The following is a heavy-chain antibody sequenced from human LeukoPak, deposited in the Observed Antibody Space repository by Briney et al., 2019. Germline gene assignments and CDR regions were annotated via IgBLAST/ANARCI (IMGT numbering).Heavy chain of an antibody. V-gene: IGHV4-39*07. CDR1: GGSISSSSYY. Sequence: SETLSLTCTVSGGSISSSSYYWGWIRQPPGKGLEWIGSIYYSGSTYYDPSLKSRVTISVDTSKNQFSLKLSSVTAADTAVYYCARDLLWLYYFDYWGQGTLVTVSS. D-gene: IGHD3-10*01. CDR2: IYYSGST. J-gene: IGHJ4*02. CDR3: ARDLLWLYYFDY.